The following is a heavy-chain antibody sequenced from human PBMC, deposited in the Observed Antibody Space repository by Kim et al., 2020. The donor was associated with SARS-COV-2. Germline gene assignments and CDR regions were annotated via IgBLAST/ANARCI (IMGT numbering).Heavy chain of an antibody. V-gene: IGHV4-34*01. D-gene: IGHD3-10*01. Sequence: SLNSRVNISVDTSKNQFSLRMTCVTAADTAIYYCARIKVDYYRDGLDVWGQGTTVTVSS. J-gene: IGHJ6*02. CDR3: ARIKVDYYRDGLDV.